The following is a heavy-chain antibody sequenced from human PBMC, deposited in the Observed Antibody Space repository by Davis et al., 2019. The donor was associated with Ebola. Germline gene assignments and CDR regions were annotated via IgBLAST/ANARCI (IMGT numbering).Heavy chain of an antibody. V-gene: IGHV4-31*03. Sequence: LRLSCTVSGGSISSGGYYWSWIRQHPGKGLEWIGYIYYSGSTYYNPSLKSRVTISVDTSKNQFSLKLSSVTAADTAVYYCARKLGIVGAFDIWGQGTMVTVSS. CDR1: GGSISSGGYY. CDR3: ARKLGIVGAFDI. J-gene: IGHJ3*02. D-gene: IGHD7-27*01. CDR2: IYYSGST.